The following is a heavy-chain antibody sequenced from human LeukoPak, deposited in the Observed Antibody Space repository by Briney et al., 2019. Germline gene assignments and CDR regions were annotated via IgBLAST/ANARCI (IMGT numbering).Heavy chain of an antibody. Sequence: ASVKVSCKASGYTFTSYGISWVRQAPGQGLEWMGWISAYNGNTNYAQKLQGRVTMTTDTSTSTAYMELRSLRSDDTAVYYCAREERPVLLWFGDTSSAFDVWGQGTMVTVSS. CDR3: AREERPVLLWFGDTSSAFDV. D-gene: IGHD3-10*01. CDR1: GYTFTSYG. V-gene: IGHV1-18*01. CDR2: ISAYNGNT. J-gene: IGHJ3*01.